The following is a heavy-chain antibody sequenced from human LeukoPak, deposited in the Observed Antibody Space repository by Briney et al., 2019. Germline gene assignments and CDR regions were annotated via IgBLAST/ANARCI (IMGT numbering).Heavy chain of an antibody. V-gene: IGHV3-30*04. CDR3: ARDGSNGDYFDY. CDR2: ISYDGSNK. CDR1: GFTFSSYA. J-gene: IGHJ4*02. Sequence: GGSLRLSCVASGFTFSSYAMHWVRQAPGKGLEWVAVISYDGSNKYYADSVKGRFTISRDNSKNTLYLQMNSLRAEDTAVYYCARDGSNGDYFDYWGQGTLVTVSS. D-gene: IGHD4-17*01.